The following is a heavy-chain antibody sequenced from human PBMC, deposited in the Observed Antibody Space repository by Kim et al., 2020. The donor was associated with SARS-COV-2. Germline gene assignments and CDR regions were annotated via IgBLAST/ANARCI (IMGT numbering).Heavy chain of an antibody. V-gene: IGHV1-18*01. Sequence: AQKLQGRVTMTTDTSTSTAYMELRSLRSDDTAVYYCASSRLSTVVRPLDYWGQGTLVTVSS. D-gene: IGHD4-17*01. J-gene: IGHJ4*02. CDR3: ASSRLSTVVRPLDY.